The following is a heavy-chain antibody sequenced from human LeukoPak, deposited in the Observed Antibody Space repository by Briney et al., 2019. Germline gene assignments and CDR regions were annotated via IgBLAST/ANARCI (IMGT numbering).Heavy chain of an antibody. Sequence: GGSLRLSRAASGFTFSSYSMNWVRQAPGKGLEWVSSISSSSSYIYYADSVKGRFTISRDNAKNSPYLQMNSLRAEDTAVYYCARDRSSGSYRDGYDYWGQGTLVTVSS. CDR2: ISSSSSYI. CDR1: GFTFSSYS. D-gene: IGHD1-26*01. J-gene: IGHJ4*02. CDR3: ARDRSSGSYRDGYDY. V-gene: IGHV3-21*01.